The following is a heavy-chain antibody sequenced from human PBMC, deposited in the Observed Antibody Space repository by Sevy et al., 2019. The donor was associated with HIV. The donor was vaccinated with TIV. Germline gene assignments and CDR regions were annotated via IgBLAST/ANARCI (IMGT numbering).Heavy chain of an antibody. J-gene: IGHJ6*02. CDR1: GVSISSHF. CDR3: AREVHFYSSGFSAGMDV. D-gene: IGHD3-10*01. V-gene: IGHV4-59*11. CDR2: FYLSGSA. Sequence: SETLSLTCSVSGVSISSHFWSWIRQPPGKGLEWIGYFYLSGSANYYPSPKSRVTISGHTSKNQFALELTSVTAAETAVYYCAREVHFYSSGFSAGMDVWGQGTTVTVSS.